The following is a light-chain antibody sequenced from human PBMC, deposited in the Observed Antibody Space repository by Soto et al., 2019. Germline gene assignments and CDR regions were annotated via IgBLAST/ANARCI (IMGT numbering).Light chain of an antibody. CDR3: QQSYSTPRT. Sequence: DIQMTQSPSSLSASVGDRVTITCRASQSIRSDLNWYQQKPGKAPKVLIYGASTLQSGVPSRFSGSGSGTDFTLTINSLQPEDFATYYCQQSYSTPRTFGHGTKVEIK. J-gene: IGKJ1*01. CDR1: QSIRSD. CDR2: GAS. V-gene: IGKV1-39*01.